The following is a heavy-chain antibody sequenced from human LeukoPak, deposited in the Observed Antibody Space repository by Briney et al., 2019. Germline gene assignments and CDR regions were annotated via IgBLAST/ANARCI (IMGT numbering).Heavy chain of an antibody. CDR1: GYTFTSYG. D-gene: IGHD5-18*01. V-gene: IGHV1-18*01. J-gene: IGHJ5*02. CDR2: ISAYNGNT. CDR3: ARGGLGYSYGQNWFDP. Sequence: ASVKVSCKASGYTFTSYGISWVRQAPGQGLEWMGWISAYNGNTNYAQKLQGRVTMTTDTSTSTAYMELRSLRSDDTAVYYCARGGLGYSYGQNWFDPWGQGTLVTVSS.